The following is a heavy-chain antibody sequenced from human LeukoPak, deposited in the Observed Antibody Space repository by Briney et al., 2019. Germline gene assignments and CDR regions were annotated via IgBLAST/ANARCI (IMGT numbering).Heavy chain of an antibody. V-gene: IGHV4-59*01. CDR1: GGSISSYY. CDR3: ARARDGYNLRSFDY. J-gene: IGHJ4*02. Sequence: SETLSLTCTVSGGSISSYYWSWIRQPPGKGQEWIGYIYYSGSTNYNPSLKSRVTISVDTSKNQFSLKLSSVTAADTAVYYCARARDGYNLRSFDYWGQGTLVTVSS. CDR2: IYYSGST. D-gene: IGHD5-24*01.